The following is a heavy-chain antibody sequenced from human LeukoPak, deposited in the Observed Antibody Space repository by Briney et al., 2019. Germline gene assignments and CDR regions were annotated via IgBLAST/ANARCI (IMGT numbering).Heavy chain of an antibody. Sequence: ASVKVSCKASGYTFTDYYIHWVRQAPGQGLEWMGRINPKSGGPDYVQNFQGRVTMTRDTSITTAYMELSNLRSDDTAMYYCARPDYYGSGTYYNQYYFDYWGQGTLVTVSS. CDR2: INPKSGGP. CDR3: ARPDYYGSGTYYNQYYFDY. J-gene: IGHJ4*02. CDR1: GYTFTDYY. V-gene: IGHV1-2*06. D-gene: IGHD3-10*01.